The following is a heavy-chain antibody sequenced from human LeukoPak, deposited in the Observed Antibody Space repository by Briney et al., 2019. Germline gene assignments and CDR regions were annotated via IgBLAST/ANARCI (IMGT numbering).Heavy chain of an antibody. CDR1: GFTFSSYW. CDR2: IKSDGRST. D-gene: IGHD6-13*01. Sequence: GGSLRLSCAASGFTFSSYWMHWVRQAPGKGLVWVSLIKSDGRSTSYADSVKGRFTISRDHSKNTLYLQMNSLRAEDTAVYYCARVDGSSWYPDFWGQGTLVTVSS. V-gene: IGHV3-74*01. J-gene: IGHJ4*02. CDR3: ARVDGSSWYPDF.